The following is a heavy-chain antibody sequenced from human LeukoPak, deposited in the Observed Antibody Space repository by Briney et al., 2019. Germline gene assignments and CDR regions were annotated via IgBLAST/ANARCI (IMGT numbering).Heavy chain of an antibody. CDR3: AKAPVGYYYDSSGERYFDY. CDR2: ISGSGGST. J-gene: IGHJ4*02. V-gene: IGHV3-23*01. CDR1: GFNFSSYA. Sequence: GGSLRLSCAASGFNFSSYAMSWVRQAPGKGLEWVSAISGSGGSTYNADSVKGRFTISRDNSKNTLYLQMNSLRAEDTAVYYCAKAPVGYYYDSSGERYFDYWGQGTLVTVSS. D-gene: IGHD3-22*01.